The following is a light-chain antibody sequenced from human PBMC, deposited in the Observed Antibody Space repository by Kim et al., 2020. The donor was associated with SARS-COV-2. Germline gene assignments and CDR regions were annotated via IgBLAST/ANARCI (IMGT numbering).Light chain of an antibody. CDR1: SSDVGGYKY. CDR3: SSYTSSTTRV. J-gene: IGLJ3*02. CDR2: DVS. V-gene: IGLV2-14*03. Sequence: GQSITIPCTGTSSDVGGYKYVSWYQQHPGKAPKLMIYDVSNRPSGVSNRFSGSKSGNTASLTISGLQAEDEADYYCSSYTSSTTRVFGGGTKLTVL.